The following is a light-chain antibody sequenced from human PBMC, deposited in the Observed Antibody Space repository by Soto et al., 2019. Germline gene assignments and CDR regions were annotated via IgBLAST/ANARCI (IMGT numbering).Light chain of an antibody. J-gene: IGKJ5*01. CDR3: QQSYSIPIT. CDR1: QSISTY. CDR2: AAS. Sequence: IHMTQSPSSLSASVGYRVTITCRASQSISTYLYWYQQKQGKAPKLLIYAASSLQSGVPSRFSGSGYGTDFNLTISSLQPEDFATYHCQQSYSIPITFGQGTRLEIK. V-gene: IGKV1-39*01.